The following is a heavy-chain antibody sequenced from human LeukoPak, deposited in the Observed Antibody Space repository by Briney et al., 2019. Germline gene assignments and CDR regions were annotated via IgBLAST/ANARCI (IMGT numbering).Heavy chain of an antibody. CDR3: TRVGYIDEGIDY. CDR1: GFTFSSYW. CDR2: IKRDGSKK. V-gene: IGHV3-7*04. J-gene: IGHJ4*02. D-gene: IGHD5-24*01. Sequence: GGSLRLSCAASGFTFSSYWMSWVRQAPGKGLEWVANIKRDGSKKSYVDSVKGRFTISRDNAKNSLYLQMNSLRAEDTAIYYCTRVGYIDEGIDYWGQGTLVTVSS.